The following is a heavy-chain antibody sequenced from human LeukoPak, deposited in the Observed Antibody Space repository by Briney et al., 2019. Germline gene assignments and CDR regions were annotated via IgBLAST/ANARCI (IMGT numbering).Heavy chain of an antibody. J-gene: IGHJ5*02. CDR1: GGSISSYY. V-gene: IGHV4-4*09. CDR3: ARELVVVPAAIAWFDP. D-gene: IGHD2-2*02. Sequence: SETLSLTCTVSGGSISSYYWSWIRQPPGKGLEWIGHIYTTGSTNYNPSLKSRVTISVDTSKNQFSLKLSSVTAADTAVYYCARELVVVPAAIAWFDPWGQGTLVTVSS. CDR2: IYTTGST.